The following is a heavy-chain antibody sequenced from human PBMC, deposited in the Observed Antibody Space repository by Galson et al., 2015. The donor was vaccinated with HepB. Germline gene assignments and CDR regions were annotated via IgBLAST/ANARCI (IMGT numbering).Heavy chain of an antibody. D-gene: IGHD1-26*01. CDR1: GYNLNVYW. CDR2: VYPGDSDT. CDR3: ARPRRQRIVDYFDP. V-gene: IGHV5-51*03. Sequence: QSGAEVKKPGESLKISCKGSGYNLNVYWIAWVRQMPGKGLELMGIVYPGDSDTRYSPSFEGQVTISADKSSGTAYLHWSSLKASDTAMYYCARPRRQRIVDYFDPWGQGTLVTVSS. J-gene: IGHJ4*02.